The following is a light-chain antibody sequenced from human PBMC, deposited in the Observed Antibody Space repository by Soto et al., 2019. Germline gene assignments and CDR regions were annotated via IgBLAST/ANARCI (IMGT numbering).Light chain of an antibody. CDR1: SSDVGAYNY. J-gene: IGLJ1*01. Sequence: QSALTQPASVSGSPGQSITISCTGTSSDVGAYNYVSWYQQHPGKVPQLIISEVTTRPSGVSTRFSGSKSGNTASLTISGLQAEDEADYYCGSYTNNYTPRFGTGTKVTVL. V-gene: IGLV2-14*01. CDR2: EVT. CDR3: GSYTNNYTPR.